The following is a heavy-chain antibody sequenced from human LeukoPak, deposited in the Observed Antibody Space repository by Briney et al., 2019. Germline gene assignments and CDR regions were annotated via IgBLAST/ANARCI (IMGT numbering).Heavy chain of an antibody. D-gene: IGHD2-8*01. CDR3: AREGSYCTNGVCYYYYMDV. V-gene: IGHV4-4*07. CDR1: GGSISSYY. Sequence: SETLSLTCTVSGGSISSYYWSWIRQPAGKGLEWIGRIYTSGSTNYNPSLKSRVTMSVDTSKNQFSLKLSSVTAADMAVYYCAREGSYCTNGVCYYYYMDVWGKGTTVTVSS. J-gene: IGHJ6*03. CDR2: IYTSGST.